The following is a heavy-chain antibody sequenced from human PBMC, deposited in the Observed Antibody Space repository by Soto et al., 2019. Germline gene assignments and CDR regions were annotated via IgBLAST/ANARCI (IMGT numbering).Heavy chain of an antibody. J-gene: IGHJ4*02. CDR2: KSYDGSNK. Sequence: GGSLRLSCAASGFTFSSYGMHWVRQAPGKGLEWVAVKSYDGSNKYYADSVKGRFTISRDNSKNTLYLQMNSLRAEDTAVYYCAKAQWLGEFDYWGQGTLVTVSS. CDR3: AKAQWLGEFDY. V-gene: IGHV3-30*18. CDR1: GFTFSSYG. D-gene: IGHD6-19*01.